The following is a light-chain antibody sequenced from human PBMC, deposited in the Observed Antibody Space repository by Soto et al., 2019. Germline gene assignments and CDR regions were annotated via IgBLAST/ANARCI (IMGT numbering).Light chain of an antibody. J-gene: IGKJ1*01. Sequence: DVQMTQSPSTLSASIGERITISCRANQSISNFLAWYQQKPGKAPKLLIYDASTLESGVPSRFRGSGSGTEFTLTISSLQPDDFATYFCRHYNSYSWTFGRGTKV. CDR2: DAS. CDR1: QSISNF. CDR3: RHYNSYSWT. V-gene: IGKV1-5*01.